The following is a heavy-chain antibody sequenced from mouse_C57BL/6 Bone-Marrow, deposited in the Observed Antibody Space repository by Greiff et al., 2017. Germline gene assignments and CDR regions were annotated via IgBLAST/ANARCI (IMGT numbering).Heavy chain of an antibody. CDR3: ARSPTGTAWFAY. CDR1: GYTFTSYW. D-gene: IGHD4-1*02. V-gene: IGHV1-55*01. J-gene: IGHJ3*01. CDR2: IYPGSGST. Sequence: QVQLQQPGAELVKPGASVKMSCKASGYTFTSYWITWVKQRPGQGLEWIGDIYPGSGSTNYNEKFKSKDTLTVDTSSSTAYMQLSSLTSEDSAVYYCARSPTGTAWFAYWGQGTLVTVSA.